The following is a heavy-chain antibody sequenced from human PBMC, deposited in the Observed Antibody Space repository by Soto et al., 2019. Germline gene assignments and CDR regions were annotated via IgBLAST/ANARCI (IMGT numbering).Heavy chain of an antibody. CDR1: GFTFSSYW. J-gene: IGHJ6*02. D-gene: IGHD6-13*01. CDR2: IKQDGSEK. Sequence: GGSLRLSCAASGFTFSSYWMSWVRQAPGKGLEWVANIKQDGSEKYYVDSVKGRFTISRDNAKDSLYLQMNSLRAEDTAVYYCARLTALAAAGNSLYYYGMDVWGQGTTVTVSS. V-gene: IGHV3-7*01. CDR3: ARLTALAAAGNSLYYYGMDV.